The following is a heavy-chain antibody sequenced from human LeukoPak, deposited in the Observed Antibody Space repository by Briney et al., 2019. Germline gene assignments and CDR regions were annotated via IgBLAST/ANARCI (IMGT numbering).Heavy chain of an antibody. CDR2: IYNSGST. V-gene: IGHV4-59*01. CDR1: GGSISNYY. J-gene: IGHJ2*01. Sequence: PSETLSLTCTVSGGSISNYYWNWIRQPPGKGLEWIGYIYNSGSTNYNPSLKSRVTISVDTSKNQFSLKLSSVTAADTALYYCARDSGYSYGYRYWYFDLWGRGTLVTVSS. CDR3: ARDSGYSYGYRYWYFDL. D-gene: IGHD5-18*01.